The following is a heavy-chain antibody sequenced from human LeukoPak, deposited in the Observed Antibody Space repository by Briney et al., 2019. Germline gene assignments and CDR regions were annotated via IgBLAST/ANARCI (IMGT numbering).Heavy chain of an antibody. V-gene: IGHV4-30-4*01. Sequence: SETLSLTCTVSGGSISSGDYYWSWIRQPPGKGLEWIGYIYYSGSTYYNPSLKSRVTISVDTSKNQFSLKLSSVTAADTAVYYCASTPTYYYDSSGYYYGGMSKRFDYWGQGTLVTVSS. CDR1: GGSISSGDYY. D-gene: IGHD3-22*01. J-gene: IGHJ4*02. CDR3: ASTPTYYYDSSGYYYGGMSKRFDY. CDR2: IYYSGST.